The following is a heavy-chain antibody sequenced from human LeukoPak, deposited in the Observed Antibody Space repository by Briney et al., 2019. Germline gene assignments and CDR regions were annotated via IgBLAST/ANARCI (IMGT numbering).Heavy chain of an antibody. CDR2: ISRDGSTP. D-gene: IGHD3-16*01. J-gene: IGHJ4*02. CDR3: ARDIRGNYFDS. V-gene: IGHV3-43*01. CDR1: GFIFDDSL. Sequence: GGSLRLSCVASGFIFDDSLMHWVRQAPGRGLEWISLISRDGSTPYYADSVKGRFTISRDNSKNSLFLQMNSLTPEDTAVYYCARDIRGNYFDSWGQGTLVTVSS.